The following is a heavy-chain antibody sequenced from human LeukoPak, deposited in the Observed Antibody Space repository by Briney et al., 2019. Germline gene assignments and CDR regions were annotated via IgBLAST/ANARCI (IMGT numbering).Heavy chain of an antibody. CDR3: ARDTPLYNWNDRAFGPLDP. CDR1: GGSISSYY. V-gene: IGHV4-59*12. D-gene: IGHD1-20*01. Sequence: SETLSLTCTVSGGSISSYYWSWIRQPPGKGLEWIGYIYYSGSTNYNPSLKSRVTMSVDTSKNQFSLKLSSVTAADTAVYYCARDTPLYNWNDRAFGPLDPWGQGTLVTVSS. CDR2: IYYSGST. J-gene: IGHJ5*02.